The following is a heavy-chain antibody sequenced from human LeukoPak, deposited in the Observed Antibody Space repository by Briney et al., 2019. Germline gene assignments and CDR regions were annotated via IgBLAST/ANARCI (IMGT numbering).Heavy chain of an antibody. CDR2: INSDGSST. D-gene: IGHD6-19*01. CDR1: GFTFSSYW. V-gene: IGHV3-74*01. J-gene: IGHJ4*02. Sequence: GGSLRLSCAASGFTFSSYWMHWVRQAPGKGLVWVSRINSDGSSTSYADSVKGRFTISRDNAKNSLYLQMNSLRAEDTAVYYCAREDIAVAGTDYWGQGTLVTVSS. CDR3: AREDIAVAGTDY.